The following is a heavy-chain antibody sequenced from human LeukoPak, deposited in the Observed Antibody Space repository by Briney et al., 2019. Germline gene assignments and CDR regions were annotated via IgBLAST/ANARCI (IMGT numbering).Heavy chain of an antibody. D-gene: IGHD2-2*01. CDR2: ISYDGSNK. V-gene: IGHV3-30*18. Sequence: QSGGSLRLSCAASGFTFSSYGMHWVRQAPGKGLEWVAVISYDGSNKYYADSVKGRFTISRDNSKNTLYLQMNSLRAEDTAVYYCAKVLIVVVPAAIPYFDYWGQGTLVTVSS. CDR1: GFTFSSYG. J-gene: IGHJ4*02. CDR3: AKVLIVVVPAAIPYFDY.